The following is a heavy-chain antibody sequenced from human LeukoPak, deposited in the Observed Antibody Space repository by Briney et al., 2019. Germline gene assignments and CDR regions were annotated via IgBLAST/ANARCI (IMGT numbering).Heavy chain of an antibody. CDR1: GDTFSSYA. J-gene: IGHJ5*02. D-gene: IGHD6-13*01. Sequence: SVKVSCKASGDTFSSYAMSWVRQAPGQGLEWMGGINAVIGTANYAQKFQGRVTITADASTSTAYMELSSLRSEDTAVDYCARDRRDQYSSSWYNWFDHWGQGTLVTVSS. CDR3: ARDRRDQYSSSWYNWFDH. V-gene: IGHV1-69*13. CDR2: INAVIGTA.